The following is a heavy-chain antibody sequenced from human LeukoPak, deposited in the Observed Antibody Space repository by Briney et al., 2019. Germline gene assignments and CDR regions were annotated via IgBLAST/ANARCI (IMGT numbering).Heavy chain of an antibody. CDR1: GFTVSSNY. J-gene: IGHJ3*02. CDR3: ARVATVTTPLDAFDI. V-gene: IGHV3-66*01. Sequence: GGSLRLSCAASGFTVSSNYMSWVRQAPGKGLEWVSVIYSGGSTYYADSVKGRFTISGDNSKNTLYLQMNSLRAEDTAVYYCARVATVTTPLDAFDIWGQGTMVTVSS. CDR2: IYSGGST. D-gene: IGHD4-17*01.